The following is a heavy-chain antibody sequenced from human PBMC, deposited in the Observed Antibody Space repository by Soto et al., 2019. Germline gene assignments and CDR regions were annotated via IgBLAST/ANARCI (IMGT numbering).Heavy chain of an antibody. D-gene: IGHD4-17*01. CDR2: ILPIFGTP. CDR1: GGTFSNSA. J-gene: IGHJ4*02. V-gene: IGHV1-69*01. CDR3: ARDFIDYGDSGGFDQ. Sequence: QVQLVQSGTEVKKPGSSVKVSCKASGGTFSNSAIIWVRQAPGQGLEWMGGILPIFGTPNYAQKFQGRLTISADEFSSTAYMELNILRSEDTAVYSCARDFIDYGDSGGFDQWGQGTLVTVSS.